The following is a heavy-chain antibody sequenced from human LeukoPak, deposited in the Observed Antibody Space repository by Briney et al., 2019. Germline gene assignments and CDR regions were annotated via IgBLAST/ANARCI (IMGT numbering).Heavy chain of an antibody. V-gene: IGHV1-8*01. J-gene: IGHJ5*02. CDR1: GYTFTSYD. CDR3: ARGRGGSYGGNPNMGWFDP. Sequence: ASVKVSCKASGYTFTSYDIIWVRQATGQGLEWMGWMNPNSGNTGYAQKFQGRVTMTRNTSISTAYMELSSLTSEDTAVYYCARGRGGSYGGNPNMGWFDPWGQGTLVSVSS. D-gene: IGHD4-23*01. CDR2: MNPNSGNT.